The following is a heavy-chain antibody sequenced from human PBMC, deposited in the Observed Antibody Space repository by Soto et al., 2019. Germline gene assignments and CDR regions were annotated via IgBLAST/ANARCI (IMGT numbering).Heavy chain of an antibody. CDR2: TYYRSKWYN. CDR1: GDSVSSNSAA. V-gene: IGHV6-1*01. J-gene: IGHJ6*02. Sequence: SQTLSLTCAISGDSVSSNSAAWNWIRQSPSRGLEWLGRTYYRSKWYNDYAVSVKSRITINPDTSKNQFSLQLNSATPEDTAVYYCARGVRSIYVVTARTNYYYYGMDVWGQGTTVTVSS. CDR3: ARGVRSIYVVTARTNYYYYGMDV. D-gene: IGHD2-21*02.